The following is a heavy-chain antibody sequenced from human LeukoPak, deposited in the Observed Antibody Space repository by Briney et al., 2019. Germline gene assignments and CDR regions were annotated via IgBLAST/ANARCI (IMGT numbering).Heavy chain of an antibody. CDR3: ARGLYSTSSRNAFDI. Sequence: SSETLSLTCTVSGGSISTYFWSWIRQPPRKGLEWIGHIYYSGSTDYNPSLRSRVTISVDTSKNQFSLRLSSVTAADTAVYYCARGLYSTSSRNAFDIWGQGTMVTVSS. CDR1: GGSISTYF. J-gene: IGHJ3*02. D-gene: IGHD6-6*01. CDR2: IYYSGST. V-gene: IGHV4-59*13.